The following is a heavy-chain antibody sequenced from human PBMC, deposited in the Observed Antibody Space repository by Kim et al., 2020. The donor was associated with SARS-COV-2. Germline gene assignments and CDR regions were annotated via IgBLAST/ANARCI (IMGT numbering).Heavy chain of an antibody. CDR2: I. D-gene: IGHD6-19*01. Sequence: IDYALSGRSRMTIHPDTSKNQFSLQLNSLTPEDTAVYYCAGGYTSGWSDYWGQGTLVTVSS. V-gene: IGHV6-1*01. J-gene: IGHJ4*02. CDR3: AGGYTSGWSDY.